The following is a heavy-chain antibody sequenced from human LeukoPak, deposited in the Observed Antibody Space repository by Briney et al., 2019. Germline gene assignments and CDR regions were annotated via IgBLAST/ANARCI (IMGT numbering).Heavy chain of an antibody. Sequence: ASVKVSCKASGYTFTGYYMHWVRQAPGQGLEWMGWINPNSGGTNYAQKFQGRVTMTRDTSISTAYMELSRLRSDDTAVYYCARDWMITLGRASSESFDYWGQGTLVTVSS. D-gene: IGHD3-16*01. CDR3: ARDWMITLGRASSESFDY. J-gene: IGHJ4*02. CDR2: INPNSGGT. V-gene: IGHV1-2*02. CDR1: GYTFTGYY.